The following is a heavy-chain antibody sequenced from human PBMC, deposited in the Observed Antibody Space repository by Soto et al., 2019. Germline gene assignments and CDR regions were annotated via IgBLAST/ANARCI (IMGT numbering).Heavy chain of an antibody. CDR3: AAAHPGGELGAFCY. D-gene: IGHD1-26*01. CDR2: IVVGSGNT. Sequence: GASVKVSCKASGFTFTSSAVQWVRQARGQRLEWVGWIVVGSGNTNYAQKFQERVTITRDMSTSTAYTELSRRRSVVTAVYYCAAAHPGGELGAFCYWGQGTLVTVSS. CDR1: GFTFTSSA. J-gene: IGHJ4*02. V-gene: IGHV1-58*01.